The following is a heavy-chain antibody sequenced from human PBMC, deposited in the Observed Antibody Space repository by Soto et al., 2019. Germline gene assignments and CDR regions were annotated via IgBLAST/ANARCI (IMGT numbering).Heavy chain of an antibody. CDR1: GFTFSSYE. CDR3: ARAEVDY. CDR2: MTSDGRTI. Sequence: GGSLRLSCAASGFTFSSYEMNWVRQAPGKGLEWVSRMTSDGRTIQYADSVKGRFTVSRDNAKNTMYLQMDSLRAEDTAVYYCARAEVDYWGPGTLVTVSS. J-gene: IGHJ4*02. V-gene: IGHV3-74*01.